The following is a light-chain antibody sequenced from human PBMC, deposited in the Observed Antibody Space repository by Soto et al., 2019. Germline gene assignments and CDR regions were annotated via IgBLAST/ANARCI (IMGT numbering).Light chain of an antibody. CDR3: QHYNSYSEA. J-gene: IGKJ1*01. V-gene: IGKV1-5*03. Sequence: DIQMTQSPSTLSGSVGDRFTITCRASQTISSWLAGYQQQTGKHPTILIYKASSIRSGGPSRFSGGGSGTEVTLTISSLQPDDFATYYCQHYNSYSEAFGQGTKVDIK. CDR1: QTISSW. CDR2: KAS.